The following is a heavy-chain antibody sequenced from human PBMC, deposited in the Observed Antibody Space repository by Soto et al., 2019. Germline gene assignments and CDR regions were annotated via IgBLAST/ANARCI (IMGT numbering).Heavy chain of an antibody. V-gene: IGHV3-21*01. CDR2: ISSSGGYT. J-gene: IGHJ4*02. CDR3: AREKWFGEAGFDR. Sequence: EVQLVESGGGLVKPGGSLRLSCAASGFTFSTYNMNWVRQAPGKGLEWVSCISSSGGYTYYADSVKGRFSNSRDNAKNSRYLQMNSLRAEDTAVYFCAREKWFGEAGFDRWGQGTLVTISS. D-gene: IGHD3-10*01. CDR1: GFTFSTYN.